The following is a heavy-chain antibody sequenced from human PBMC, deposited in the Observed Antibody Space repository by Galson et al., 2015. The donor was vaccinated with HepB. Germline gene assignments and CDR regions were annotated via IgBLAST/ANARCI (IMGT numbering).Heavy chain of an antibody. D-gene: IGHD3-22*01. CDR1: GFTFNSYA. CDR3: ARQICDNTYYYHLDY. Sequence: SLRLSCAASGFTFNSYAMTWVRQAPGKGLEWVSSITGNGDRRRYADSVKGRFTISSDSSESTLYLQMNSLRPEDTALYYCARQICDNTYYYHLDYWGLGTLVTVFS. V-gene: IGHV3-23*01. J-gene: IGHJ4*02. CDR2: ITGNGDRR.